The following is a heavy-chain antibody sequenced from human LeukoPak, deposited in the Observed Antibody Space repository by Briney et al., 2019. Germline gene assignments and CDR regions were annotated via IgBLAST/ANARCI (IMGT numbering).Heavy chain of an antibody. CDR1: GGSISSNSYY. Sequence: SETLSLTCTASGGSISSNSYYWGWGRQPPGRGLEWIVSTSYGGRTYYNPSVESRVTISVDASKNQFSLELNSVTAADTAVYYCARDQQYHRPAGWFDPWGQGTLVTVSS. J-gene: IGHJ5*02. V-gene: IGHV4-39*01. D-gene: IGHD1-14*01. CDR3: ARDQQYHRPAGWFDP. CDR2: TSYGGRT.